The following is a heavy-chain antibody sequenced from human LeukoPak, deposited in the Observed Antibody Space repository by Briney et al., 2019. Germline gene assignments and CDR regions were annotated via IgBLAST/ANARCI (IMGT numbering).Heavy chain of an antibody. CDR3: ARDRLTYYYGSGSYYPGPYDY. V-gene: IGHV3-7*01. J-gene: IGHJ4*02. D-gene: IGHD3-10*01. CDR2: IKQDGSEK. CDR1: GFTFSSYW. Sequence: GGSLRLSCAASGFTFSSYWTSWVRQAPGKGLEWVANIKQDGSEKYYVDSVKGRFTISRDNAKNSLYLQMNSLRAEDTAVYYCARDRLTYYYGSGSYYPGPYDYWGQGTLVTVSS.